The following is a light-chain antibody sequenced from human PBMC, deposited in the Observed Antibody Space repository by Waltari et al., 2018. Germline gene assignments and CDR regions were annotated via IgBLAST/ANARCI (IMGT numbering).Light chain of an antibody. CDR2: EVN. J-gene: IGLJ2*01. CDR3: SSYTRHETGI. CDR1: SSDVGGYNF. V-gene: IGLV2-14*01. Sequence: QSALTQPASVSGSPGQSITISCTGTSSDVGGYNFVSWYQQHPGKVPKLIIYEVNNRPSGVSNRFSGSKSGNTASLTIYGLPAEDEADYYCSSYTRHETGIFGGGTKLTVL.